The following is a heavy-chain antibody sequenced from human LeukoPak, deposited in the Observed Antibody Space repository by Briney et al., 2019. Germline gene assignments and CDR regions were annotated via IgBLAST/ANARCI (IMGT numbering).Heavy chain of an antibody. Sequence: GRSLKLSCAASGFTYSSYGMHWVRQAPGKGLEWVAVIWYDGSNKYYADSVKGRFTISRDNSKNTLYLQMNSLRAEDTAVYYCARDASMVRGVTLGYFDYWGQGTLVTVSS. CDR2: IWYDGSNK. CDR3: ARDASMVRGVTLGYFDY. CDR1: GFTYSSYG. D-gene: IGHD3-10*01. J-gene: IGHJ4*02. V-gene: IGHV3-33*08.